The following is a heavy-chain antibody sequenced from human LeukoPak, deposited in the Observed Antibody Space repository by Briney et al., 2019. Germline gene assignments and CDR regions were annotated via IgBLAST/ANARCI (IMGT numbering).Heavy chain of an antibody. CDR1: GGSISSSSYY. Sequence: SETLSLTCTVSGGSISSSSYYWGWIRQPPGKGLEWIGSIYYSGSTYYNPSLESRVTISVDTSKNQFSLKLSSVTAADTAVYYCARGPALARRDGYKLNYYYYYYMDVWGKGTTVTISS. J-gene: IGHJ6*03. D-gene: IGHD5-24*01. V-gene: IGHV4-39*07. CDR3: ARGPALARRDGYKLNYYYYYYMDV. CDR2: IYYSGST.